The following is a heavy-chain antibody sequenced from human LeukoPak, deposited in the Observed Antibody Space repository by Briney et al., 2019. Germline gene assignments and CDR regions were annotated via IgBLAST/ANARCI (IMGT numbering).Heavy chain of an antibody. Sequence: GASVKVSCKASGGTFSSYAISWVRQAPGQGLEWMGGIIPIFGTANYAQKFQGRVTINADESTSTAYMELSSLRSEDTAVYYCAREPAVTIEPNYYYYYYMDVWGKGTTVTVSS. J-gene: IGHJ6*03. V-gene: IGHV1-69*13. D-gene: IGHD4-17*01. CDR3: AREPAVTIEPNYYYYYYMDV. CDR1: GGTFSSYA. CDR2: IIPIFGTA.